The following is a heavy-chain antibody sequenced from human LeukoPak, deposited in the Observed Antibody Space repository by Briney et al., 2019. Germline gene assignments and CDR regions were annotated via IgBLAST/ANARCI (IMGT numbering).Heavy chain of an antibody. CDR1: GVSFSGYY. J-gene: IGHJ4*02. CDR3: ARSGPVDCNGGSCYEGY. D-gene: IGHD2-15*01. Sequence: PSETLSLTCAVYGVSFSGYYWSWIRQPPGKGLEWIGEINHSGSTNYNPSLKSRVTISVDTSKNQFSLKLSSVTAADTAVYYCARSGPVDCNGGSCYEGYWGRGTLVTVSS. V-gene: IGHV4-34*01. CDR2: INHSGST.